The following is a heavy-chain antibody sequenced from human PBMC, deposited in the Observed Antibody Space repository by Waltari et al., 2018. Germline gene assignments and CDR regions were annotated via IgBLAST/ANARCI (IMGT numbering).Heavy chain of an antibody. CDR1: GYSFPIYW. D-gene: IGHD4-17*01. J-gene: IGHJ3*02. CDR2: IDPCDSDT. CDR3: AKENHYAKDTFDI. V-gene: IGHV5-51*01. Sequence: EVQLEQSGAEVKKPGESLTIACQASGYSFPIYWSAWVSQMPGKGLEWTGIIDPCDSDTIYRPSVQGQVTISADIPISTAYLRWSSLKVSDTAMYYCAKENHYAKDTFDIWGQGTMVTVSS.